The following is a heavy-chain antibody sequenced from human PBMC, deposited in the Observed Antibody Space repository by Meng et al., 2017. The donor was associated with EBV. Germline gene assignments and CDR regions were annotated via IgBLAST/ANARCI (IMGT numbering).Heavy chain of an antibody. V-gene: IGHV4-30-4*08. CDR1: GDVTSDYY. Sequence: VQPRVCGPGPWKPSATLSLTCTGSGDVTSDYYCSWIRQPPWKGLEWIGYIHYSGSTYDNPSLRSRITISVYISRNQFYLRLTSVTSADMAVYYCARVNSDCGGVMCYKGWFDPWGQGTLVTVSS. CDR3: ARVNSDCGGVMCYKGWFDP. D-gene: IGHD2-21*01. CDR2: IHYSGST. J-gene: IGHJ5*02.